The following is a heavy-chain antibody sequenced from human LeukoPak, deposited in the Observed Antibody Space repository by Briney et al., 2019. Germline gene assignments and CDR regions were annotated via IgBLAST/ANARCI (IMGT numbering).Heavy chain of an antibody. CDR3: ARVTGYRIEDYFDY. CDR1: GYTFTSYG. CDR2: ISAYNGNT. Sequence: GASVKVFCKASGYTFTSYGISWVRQAPGQGLEWMGWISAYNGNTNYAQKLQGRVTMTTDTSTSTAYMELRSLRSDDTAVYYCARVTGYRIEDYFDYWGQGTLVTVSS. J-gene: IGHJ4*02. V-gene: IGHV1-18*01. D-gene: IGHD6-13*01.